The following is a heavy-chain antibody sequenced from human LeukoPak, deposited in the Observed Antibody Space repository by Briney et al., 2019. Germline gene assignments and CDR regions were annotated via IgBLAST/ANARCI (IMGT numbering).Heavy chain of an antibody. CDR1: RLTFSDYS. Sequence: GGSLRLSCVASRLTFSDYSINWVRRAPGKGLEWGSSINRTSTSIYNADAVRGRFTISRDNAKSSLYLQMDSLRAEDTAVYYCVRLRRNSDRSYYYYYYDSWGQGILVTVSS. CDR2: INRTSTSI. J-gene: IGHJ5*01. CDR3: VRLRRNSDRSYYYYYYDS. D-gene: IGHD3-10*01. V-gene: IGHV3-21*01.